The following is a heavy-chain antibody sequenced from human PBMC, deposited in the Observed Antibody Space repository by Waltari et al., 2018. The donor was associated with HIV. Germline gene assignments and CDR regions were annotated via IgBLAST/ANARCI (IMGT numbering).Heavy chain of an antibody. J-gene: IGHJ6*02. CDR3: ARNSSGKGNRYFYYGLDV. D-gene: IGHD3-22*01. CDR1: GYTFINFD. Sequence: QVHLVQSGPEVKRPGASVKISCKAYGYTFINFDVNWVRKAAGPWPEWLGWMNPNRSKNASPYIFENKVTMTRDVSIKMAYREMSGLTPEDTAIYYCARNSSGKGNRYFYYGLDVWGQGTPITV. V-gene: IGHV1-8*02. CDR2: MNPNRSKN.